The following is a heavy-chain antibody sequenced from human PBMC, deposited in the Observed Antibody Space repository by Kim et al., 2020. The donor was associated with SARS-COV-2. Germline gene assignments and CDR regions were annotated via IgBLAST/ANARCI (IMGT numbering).Heavy chain of an antibody. D-gene: IGHD1-26*01. CDR1: GFTFNSYW. CDR2: ITYDGSDE. CDR3: TRGREDAF. J-gene: IGHJ3*01. Sequence: GGSLRLSCAATGFTFNSYWMTWVRQAPGTGLEWVAVITYDGSDENYADSVRGRFTISRDNSPNTLSLQMNRLRAEDTAVYYCTRGREDAF. V-gene: IGHV3-30*03.